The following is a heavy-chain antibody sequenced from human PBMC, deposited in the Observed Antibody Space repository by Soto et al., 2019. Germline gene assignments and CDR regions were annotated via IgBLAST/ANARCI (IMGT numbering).Heavy chain of an antibody. J-gene: IGHJ3*02. Sequence: QVQLVQSGAEVKKPGASVQVSCTASGYTFTSYGISWVRQAPGQGLEWMGWISAYNGNTNYAQKLQGRVTMTTGTSTSTAYMELRSMRSDDTAVYYCARREYYYGSGSYYHAFDIWGQGTMVTVSS. CDR1: GYTFTSYG. D-gene: IGHD3-10*01. CDR3: ARREYYYGSGSYYHAFDI. V-gene: IGHV1-18*01. CDR2: ISAYNGNT.